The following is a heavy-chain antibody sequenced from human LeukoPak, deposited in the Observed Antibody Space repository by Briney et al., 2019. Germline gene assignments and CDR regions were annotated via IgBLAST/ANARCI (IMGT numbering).Heavy chain of an antibody. CDR1: GGSISSYY. D-gene: IGHD3-10*01. CDR3: ARHGVYKERHYYGSGSYPGWFDP. V-gene: IGHV4-59*08. CDR2: IYYSGST. Sequence: PSETLSLTCTVSGGSISSYYWSWIRQPPGKGLEWIGYIYYSGSTNYNPSLKSRVTISVDTSENQFSLKLSSVTAADTAVYCCARHGVYKERHYYGSGSYPGWFDPWGQGTLVTVSS. J-gene: IGHJ5*02.